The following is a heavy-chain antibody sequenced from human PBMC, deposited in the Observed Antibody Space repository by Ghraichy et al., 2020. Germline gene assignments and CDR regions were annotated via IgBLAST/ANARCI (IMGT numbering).Heavy chain of an antibody. CDR2: ISYDGSNK. Sequence: GGSLRLSCAASGFTFSSYGMHWVRQAPGKGLEWVAVISYDGSNKYYADSVKGRFTISRDNSKNTLYLQMNSLRAEDTAVYYCAKGSMTTVTTFTTHWGQGTLVTVSS. J-gene: IGHJ4*02. CDR1: GFTFSSYG. V-gene: IGHV3-30*18. CDR3: AKGSMTTVTTFTTH. D-gene: IGHD4-17*01.